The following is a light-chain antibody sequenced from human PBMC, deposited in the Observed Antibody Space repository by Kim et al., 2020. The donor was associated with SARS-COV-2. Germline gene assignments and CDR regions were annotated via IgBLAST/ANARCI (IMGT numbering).Light chain of an antibody. CDR2: TNN. J-gene: IGLJ3*02. CDR1: SSNIGSNT. Sequence: QSVLTQPPSASGTPGQRVTISCSGRSSNIGSNTVNWYQQLPGTAPKLLIYTNNKRPSGVPDRFSGSKSGTSASLAISGLRSEDEADYYCAAWDGSLNGWVFGGGTKLTVL. V-gene: IGLV1-44*01. CDR3: AAWDGSLNGWV.